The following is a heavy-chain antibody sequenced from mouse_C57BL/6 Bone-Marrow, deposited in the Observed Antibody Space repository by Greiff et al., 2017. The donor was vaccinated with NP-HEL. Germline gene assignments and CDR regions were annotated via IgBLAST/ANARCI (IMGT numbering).Heavy chain of an antibody. J-gene: IGHJ4*01. Sequence: VQLQQSGPSLVRPSQTLSLTCTVTGFSINSDCYWIWIRQFPGNKLEYIGYTFYSGITYYNPSLESRTYITRDTSKNQFSLKLSSVTTEDTATYYCARALIYYDYPYAMDYWGQGTSVTVSS. D-gene: IGHD2-4*01. CDR2: TFYSGIT. CDR1: GFSINSDCY. V-gene: IGHV3-3*01. CDR3: ARALIYYDYPYAMDY.